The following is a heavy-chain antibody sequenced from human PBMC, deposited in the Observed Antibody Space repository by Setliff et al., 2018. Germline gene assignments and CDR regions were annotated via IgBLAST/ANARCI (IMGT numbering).Heavy chain of an antibody. V-gene: IGHV4-4*02. D-gene: IGHD2-2*01. CDR2: IYHDGNPKFNPSV. Sequence: SETLSLTCAVSGVSVNSLTWWSWVRQTPGKGLEWIGFIYHDGNPKFNPSVNYNPSLKSRITMSIDKSKKQFSLNLRSVTAADTAVYYCTRGGERYHTANWGQGALVTVSS. J-gene: IGHJ4*02. CDR1: GVSVNSLTW. CDR3: TRGGERYHTAN.